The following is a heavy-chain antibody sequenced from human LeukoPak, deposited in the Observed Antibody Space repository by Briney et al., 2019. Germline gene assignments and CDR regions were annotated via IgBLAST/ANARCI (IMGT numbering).Heavy chain of an antibody. CDR3: ALRRLTSAQIIEDNWFDP. CDR2: IYYTGST. CDR1: GGSMSTYY. V-gene: IGHV4-59*01. Sequence: SETLSLTCTVSGGSMSTYYWTWIRQPPGKGLEWIGFIYYTGSTNYNPSLKSRVTIPVDTSKNQFSLRLSSVTAADTAVYYCALRRLTSAQIIEDNWFDPWGQGTLVTVSS. J-gene: IGHJ5*02. D-gene: IGHD2/OR15-2a*01.